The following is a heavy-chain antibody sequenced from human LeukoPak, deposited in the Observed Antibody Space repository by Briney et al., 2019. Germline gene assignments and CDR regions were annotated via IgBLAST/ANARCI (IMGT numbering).Heavy chain of an antibody. CDR1: GFTFSSCA. D-gene: IGHD3-10*01. V-gene: IGHV3-23*01. CDR2: ISGSGGST. Sequence: GGSLRLSCAASGFTFSSCAMSWVRQAPGKGLEWVSAISGSGGSTYYADSVKGRFTISRDNSKNTLYLQMNSLRAEDTAVYYCAKGGNTYYYGSGSGWYYYGMDVWGQGTTVTVSS. CDR3: AKGGNTYYYGSGSGWYYYGMDV. J-gene: IGHJ6*02.